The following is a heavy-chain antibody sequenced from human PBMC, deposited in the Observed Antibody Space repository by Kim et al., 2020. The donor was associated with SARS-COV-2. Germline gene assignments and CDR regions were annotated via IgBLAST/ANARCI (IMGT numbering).Heavy chain of an antibody. CDR3: ARVLPGSYYWYFDY. Sequence: GGSLRLSCAASGFTFSSYSMNWVRQAPGKGLEWVSYISSSSSTIYYADSVKGRFTISRDNAKNSLYLQMNSLRDEDTAVYYCARVLPGSYYWYFDYWGQGTLVTVSS. CDR2: ISSSSSTI. V-gene: IGHV3-48*02. J-gene: IGHJ4*02. D-gene: IGHD3-10*01. CDR1: GFTFSSYS.